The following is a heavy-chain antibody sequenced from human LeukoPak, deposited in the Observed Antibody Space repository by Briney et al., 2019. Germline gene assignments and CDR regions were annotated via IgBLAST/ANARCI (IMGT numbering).Heavy chain of an antibody. CDR2: IGSIGGST. D-gene: IGHD1-1*01. V-gene: IGHV3-23*01. J-gene: IGHJ4*02. CDR1: GFNFNSAA. Sequence: PGGSLRLSCAASGFNFNSAAMTWVRQVAGKGLEWVSLIGSIGGSTYYADSVKGRFTISRDNSKNTLYLQMNSLRAEDTAVYYCAKGDWNDGPLWDWGQGTLVTVSS. CDR3: AKGDWNDGPLWD.